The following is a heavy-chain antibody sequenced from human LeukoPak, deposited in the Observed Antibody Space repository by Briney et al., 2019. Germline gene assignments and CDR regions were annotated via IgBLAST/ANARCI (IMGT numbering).Heavy chain of an antibody. Sequence: GGSLRLSCTASGFTFGDYAMTWVRQAPGKGLEWVGFIRSKAYGGTTECAASVKGRFTISRDDSKSIAYLQMNSLKTEDTAVYYCTTDYYDSSGYSGYDYWGQGTLVTVSS. D-gene: IGHD3-22*01. V-gene: IGHV3-49*04. CDR1: GFTFGDYA. J-gene: IGHJ4*02. CDR3: TTDYYDSSGYSGYDY. CDR2: IRSKAYGGTT.